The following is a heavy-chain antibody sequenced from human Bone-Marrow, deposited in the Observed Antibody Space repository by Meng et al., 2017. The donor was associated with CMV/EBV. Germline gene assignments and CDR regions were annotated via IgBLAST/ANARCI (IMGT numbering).Heavy chain of an antibody. J-gene: IGHJ6*01. CDR2: ISWNSGSI. V-gene: IGHV3-9*01. CDR1: GFTFDDYA. D-gene: IGHD5-18*01. CDR3: ARDRHTAMVTWDYYYYYGMAV. Sequence: SLKISCAASGFTFDDYAMHWVRQAPGKGLEWVSGISWNSGSIGYADSVKGRFTISRDNAKNSLYLQMNSLRAEDTALYYCARDRHTAMVTWDYYYYYGMAVWGQGPTVTGSS.